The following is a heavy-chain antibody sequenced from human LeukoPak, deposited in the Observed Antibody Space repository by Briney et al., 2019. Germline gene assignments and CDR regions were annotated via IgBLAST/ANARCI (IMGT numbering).Heavy chain of an antibody. J-gene: IGHJ4*02. V-gene: IGHV3-53*01. Sequence: GGSLRLSCAASGFTVSSNYMSWVRQAPGKGLEWVSVIYSGGSTYYADSVKGRFTISRDTSKNTLYLQMISLRAEDTAVYYCAKDLHTSSWSWRFDYWGQGTLVTVSS. D-gene: IGHD6-13*01. CDR1: GFTVSSNY. CDR2: IYSGGST. CDR3: AKDLHTSSWSWRFDY.